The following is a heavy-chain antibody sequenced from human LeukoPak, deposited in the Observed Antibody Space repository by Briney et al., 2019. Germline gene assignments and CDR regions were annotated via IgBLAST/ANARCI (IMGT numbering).Heavy chain of an antibody. CDR1: TGSVSSGTYY. D-gene: IGHD2-8*01. CDR3: ARAAARYCTTGVCYTYEASYFDY. J-gene: IGHJ4*02. CDR2: T. V-gene: IGHV4-61*01. Sequence: PSETLSLTCTVSTGSVSSGTYYWSWIRQPPGKGLEWIGTNYNPSLKSRVTISVDTSKNQFSLKLSSVTAADTAVYYCARAAARYCTTGVCYTYEASYFDYWGQGTLVTVSS.